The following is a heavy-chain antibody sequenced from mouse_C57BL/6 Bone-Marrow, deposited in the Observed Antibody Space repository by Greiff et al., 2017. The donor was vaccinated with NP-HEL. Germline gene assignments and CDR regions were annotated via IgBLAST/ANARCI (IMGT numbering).Heavy chain of an antibody. V-gene: IGHV1-26*01. CDR1: GYTFTDYY. Sequence: EVQLQQSGPELVKPGASVKISCKASGYTFTDYYMNWVKQSHGKSLEWIGDINPNNGGTSYNQKFKGKATLTVDKSSSTAYMELRSLTSEDSAVYYCASLGLFPPLLYYFDYWGQGTTLTVSS. J-gene: IGHJ2*01. CDR2: INPNNGGT. CDR3: ASLGLFPPLLYYFDY. D-gene: IGHD4-1*01.